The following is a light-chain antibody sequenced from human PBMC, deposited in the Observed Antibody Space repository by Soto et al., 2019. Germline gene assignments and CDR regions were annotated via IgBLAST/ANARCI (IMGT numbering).Light chain of an antibody. CDR2: GAA. J-gene: IGKJ2*01. CDR1: QTVTSN. V-gene: IGKV3-15*01. CDR3: QQYNNWPRI. Sequence: EILMTQSPASLSVSPGERATLSCRASQTVTSNLAWYQQKPGQTPRLLIFGAATRATGVPARFSGSGSGTEFTLTVSSLQSEDFAVYYCQQYNNWPRIFGQGTKLEIK.